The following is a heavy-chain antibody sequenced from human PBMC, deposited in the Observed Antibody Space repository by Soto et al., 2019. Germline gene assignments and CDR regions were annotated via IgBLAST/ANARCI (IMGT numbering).Heavy chain of an antibody. V-gene: IGHV4-34*01. Sequence: QVQLQQWGAGLLKPSETLSLTCAVYGGSFSGYYWSWLRQPPGKGLEWIGEINHSGSTNYNPSLKSRVTISVDTSKNQFSLKLSAVTAADTAVYYCARGKLSDYVWGSYRYHFDYWGQGTVVTVSS. CDR1: GGSFSGYY. CDR3: ARGKLSDYVWGSYRYHFDY. J-gene: IGHJ4*02. D-gene: IGHD3-16*02. CDR2: INHSGST.